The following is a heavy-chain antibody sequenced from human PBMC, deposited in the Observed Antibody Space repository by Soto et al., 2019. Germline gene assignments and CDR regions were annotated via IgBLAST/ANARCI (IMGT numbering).Heavy chain of an antibody. CDR2: IIPIFGTA. V-gene: IGHV1-69*01. D-gene: IGHD1-7*01. J-gene: IGHJ5*02. CDR3: ARDSGDNWNYAFLEHWFDP. CDR1: GGTFSSYA. Sequence: QVQLVQSGAEVKKPGSSVKVSCTASGGTFSSYAISWVRQAPGQGLEWMGGIIPIFGTANYAQKFQGRVTITADESTSTAYMELSSLRSEDTAVYYCARDSGDNWNYAFLEHWFDPWGQGTLVTVSS.